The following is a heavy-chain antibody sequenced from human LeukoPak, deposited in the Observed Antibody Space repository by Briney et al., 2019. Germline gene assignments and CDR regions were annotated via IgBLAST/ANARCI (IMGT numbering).Heavy chain of an antibody. Sequence: ASVKVSCKASGYTFTGYYMHWVRQAPGQGLEWMGWINPNSGGTNYAQKFQGWVTMTTDTSISTAYMELSRLRSDDTAVYYCARAPITMVRGVYYGMDVWGQGTTVTVSS. J-gene: IGHJ6*02. D-gene: IGHD3-10*01. CDR3: ARAPITMVRGVYYGMDV. CDR1: GYTFTGYY. CDR2: INPNSGGT. V-gene: IGHV1-2*04.